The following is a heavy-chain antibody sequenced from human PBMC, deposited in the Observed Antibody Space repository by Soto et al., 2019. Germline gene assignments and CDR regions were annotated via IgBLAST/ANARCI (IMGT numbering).Heavy chain of an antibody. CDR2: ISAYNGNT. J-gene: IGHJ4*02. D-gene: IGHD4-17*01. CDR3: ARDLRYGDITDY. Sequence: ASVKVSCKASGYTFTIYGINWVRQAPGQGLEWMGWISAYNGNTDYAQKFQGRVTMTTDTSTTTAYMELRSLRSGDTAVYYCARDLRYGDITDYWGQGTLVTVSS. V-gene: IGHV1-18*01. CDR1: GYTFTIYG.